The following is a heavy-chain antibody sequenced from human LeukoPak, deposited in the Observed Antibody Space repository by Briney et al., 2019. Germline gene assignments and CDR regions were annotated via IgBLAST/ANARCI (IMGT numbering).Heavy chain of an antibody. J-gene: IGHJ4*02. D-gene: IGHD3/OR15-3a*01. Sequence: GGSLRLSCAASGFTFSNYVISWVRQAPGKGLEWVSAISGSGDTTYYANSVKDRFTISRDNSKNTLYLQMSSLRPEDTAVFYCVRRTGNYFDYWGQGTLVTVSS. V-gene: IGHV3-23*01. CDR3: VRRTGNYFDY. CDR2: ISGSGDTT. CDR1: GFTFSNYV.